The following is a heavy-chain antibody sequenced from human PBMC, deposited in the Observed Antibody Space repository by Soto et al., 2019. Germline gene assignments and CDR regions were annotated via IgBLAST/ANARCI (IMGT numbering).Heavy chain of an antibody. J-gene: IGHJ2*01. CDR1: GFTFSTYA. CDR3: VPPRDFDL. CDR2: ITGNGIYT. V-gene: IGHV3-23*01. Sequence: GGSLRLSCAVSGFTFSTYAMSWFRQAPGKGLEWVSAITGNGIYTHYADSVEGRFTISRDNSKSTLFLQMNSLRAEDTAVYYCVPPRDFDLWGRGTQVTVSS.